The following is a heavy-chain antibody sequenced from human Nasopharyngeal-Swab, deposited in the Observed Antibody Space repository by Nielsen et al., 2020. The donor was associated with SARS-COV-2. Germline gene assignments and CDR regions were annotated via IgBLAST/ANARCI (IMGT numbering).Heavy chain of an antibody. CDR3: AKDIFGWTFDI. Sequence: GESLKISCEASGFTVSSNYMSWVRQAPGKGLEWVSVIYSDGSTSYADSVKGRFTISRDTSKNTLYLQMDSLSAEDTAIYYCAKDIFGWTFDIWGQGTMVTVSS. CDR2: IYSDGST. CDR1: GFTVSSNY. V-gene: IGHV3-53*01. D-gene: IGHD2-21*01. J-gene: IGHJ3*02.